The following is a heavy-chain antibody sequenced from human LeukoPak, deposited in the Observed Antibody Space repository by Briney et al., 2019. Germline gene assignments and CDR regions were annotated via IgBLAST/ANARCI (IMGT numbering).Heavy chain of an antibody. V-gene: IGHV1-46*01. CDR2: VNPSGGRT. J-gene: IGHJ4*02. CDR3: AKGGVAGTFDY. Sequence: ASVSVSFKASGYTFTINYIHWVRQAPGQGGEGMGLVNPSGGRTTYAQMFQGRVTITRDTSTSTVYLELSSLRSEDTAVYYCAKGGVAGTFDYWGQGTQVTVSS. D-gene: IGHD6-19*01. CDR1: GYTFTINY.